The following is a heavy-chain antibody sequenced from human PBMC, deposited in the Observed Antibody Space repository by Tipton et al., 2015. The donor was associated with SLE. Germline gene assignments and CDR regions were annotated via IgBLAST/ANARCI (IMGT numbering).Heavy chain of an antibody. D-gene: IGHD3-16*01. J-gene: IGHJ4*02. Sequence: QVQLVQSGAEVKKPGASVKVSCRASGYNFIAYSMHWVRQAPGQGLEWMGRINPYSGGTNYAQKFQGRVTMTRDTSINTAYMELSRLTSDDTAIYYCARVTSTATYYEDFWGQGTLVTVSS. V-gene: IGHV1-2*06. CDR1: GYNFIAYS. CDR3: ARVTSTATYYEDF. CDR2: INPYSGGT.